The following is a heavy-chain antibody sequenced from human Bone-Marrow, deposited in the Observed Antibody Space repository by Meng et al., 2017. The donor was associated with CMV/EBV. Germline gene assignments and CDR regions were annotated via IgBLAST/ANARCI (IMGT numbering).Heavy chain of an antibody. CDR3: ASLIGAAPAFDY. V-gene: IGHV3-11*04. J-gene: IGHJ4*02. CDR2: IDSTGWTT. Sequence: GESLKISCAASAFSFSDYYMNWVRQAPGKGLEWIADIDSTGWTTHYADSVQGRFTISRDNTRSSLFLQMNSLRADDTAVYYCASLIGAAPAFDYWGQGALVTVSS. D-gene: IGHD6-25*01. CDR1: AFSFSDYY.